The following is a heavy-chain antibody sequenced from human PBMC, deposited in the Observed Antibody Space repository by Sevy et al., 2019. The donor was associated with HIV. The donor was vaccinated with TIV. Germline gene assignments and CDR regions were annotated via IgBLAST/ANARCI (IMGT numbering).Heavy chain of an antibody. V-gene: IGHV1-18*01. Sequence: ASVKVSCKASGYIFTSYGISWVRQAPGQGLEWMGWFSAYNGNTNYAQRLQGRVTMTTDTSTSTAYMELRSLRSDDTAVYYCARTVVGATEYFDYWGQGTLVTVSS. D-gene: IGHD1-26*01. J-gene: IGHJ4*02. CDR2: FSAYNGNT. CDR3: ARTVVGATEYFDY. CDR1: GYIFTSYG.